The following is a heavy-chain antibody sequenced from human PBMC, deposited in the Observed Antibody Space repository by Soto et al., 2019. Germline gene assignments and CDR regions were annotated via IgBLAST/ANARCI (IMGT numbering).Heavy chain of an antibody. CDR3: ATGFPYDILTGSGAFDI. D-gene: IGHD3-9*01. Sequence: GASVKVSCKASGYTFTVYYMRWVRQAPGQGLEWMGWINPNSGGTNYAQKFQGWVTMTRDTSISTAYMELSRLRSDDTAVYYCATGFPYDILTGSGAFDIWGQGTMVTVSS. CDR1: GYTFTVYY. J-gene: IGHJ3*02. CDR2: INPNSGGT. V-gene: IGHV1-2*04.